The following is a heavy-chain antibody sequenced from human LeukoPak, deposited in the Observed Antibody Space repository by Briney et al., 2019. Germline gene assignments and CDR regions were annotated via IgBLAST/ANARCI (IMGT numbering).Heavy chain of an antibody. CDR3: TRQSGTVTPIDY. CDR2: ISHSGIT. J-gene: IGHJ4*02. V-gene: IGHV4-34*01. D-gene: IGHD4-17*01. Sequence: TSETLSLTCGVLSGSLSGYSWGWIRQPPGKGLEWVGEISHSGITNYNASLKSRVTISLKKSESQFSLTLSSVTAADTAVYYCTRQSGTVTPIDYWSQGTLVTVSS. CDR1: SGSLSGYS.